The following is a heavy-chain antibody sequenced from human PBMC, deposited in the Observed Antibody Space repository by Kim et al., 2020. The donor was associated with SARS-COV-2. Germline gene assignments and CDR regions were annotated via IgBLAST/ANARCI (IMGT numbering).Heavy chain of an antibody. D-gene: IGHD3-10*01. Sequence: KGRFTMARDNAKNTLYLQMNGLRAEDTAVYYCARVLAYYYGSGSYYYLDYWGQGTLVTVSS. J-gene: IGHJ4*02. V-gene: IGHV3-74*01. CDR3: ARVLAYYYGSGSYYYLDY.